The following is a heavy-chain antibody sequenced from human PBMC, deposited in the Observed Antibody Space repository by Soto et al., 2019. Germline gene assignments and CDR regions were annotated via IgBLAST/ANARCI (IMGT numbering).Heavy chain of an antibody. J-gene: IGHJ6*02. CDR2: IYPGDSDT. V-gene: IGHV5-51*01. CDR3: ARGIRLYGMDV. CDR1: GYSFTSYW. Sequence: PGESLKISCKGSGYSFTSYWIGWVRQMPGKGLEWMGIIYPGDSDTRYSPSFQGQVTISADTSTSTAYMELRSLRSDDTAVYYCARGIRLYGMDVWGQGTTVTVSS.